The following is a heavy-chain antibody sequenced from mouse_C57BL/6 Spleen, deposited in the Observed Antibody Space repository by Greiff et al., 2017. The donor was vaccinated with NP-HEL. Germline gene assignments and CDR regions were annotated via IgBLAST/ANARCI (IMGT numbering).Heavy chain of an antibody. CDR2: ISSGGDYI. Sequence: EVQRVESGEGLVKPGGSLKLSCAASGFTFSSYAMSWVRQTPEKRLEWVAYISSGGDYIYYADTVKGRFTISRDNARNTLYLQMSSLKSEDTAMYYCTRDRHYGNYFYAMDYWCQGTSVTVSS. CDR3: TRDRHYGNYFYAMDY. CDR1: GFTFSSYA. D-gene: IGHD2-1*01. V-gene: IGHV5-9-1*02. J-gene: IGHJ4*01.